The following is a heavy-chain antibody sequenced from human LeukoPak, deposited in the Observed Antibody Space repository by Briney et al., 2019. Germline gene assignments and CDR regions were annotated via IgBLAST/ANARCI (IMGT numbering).Heavy chain of an antibody. Sequence: GRSPRLSCAASGFTFSSYGMHWVRQAPDKGMEWVAVISYDGSNKYYADSVKGRFTISRDNSKNTLYLQMNSLRAEDTAVYYCAKEALTWGYYYDSSGYSSFDYWGQGTLVTVSS. D-gene: IGHD3-22*01. CDR1: GFTFSSYG. CDR3: AKEALTWGYYYDSSGYSSFDY. CDR2: ISYDGSNK. J-gene: IGHJ4*02. V-gene: IGHV3-30*18.